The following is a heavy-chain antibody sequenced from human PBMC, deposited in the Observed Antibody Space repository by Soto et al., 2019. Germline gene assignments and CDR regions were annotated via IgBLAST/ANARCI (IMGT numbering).Heavy chain of an antibody. Sequence: QVQLQESGPGLVKPSQTLSLTCTVSGGSISSGGYYWSWIRQHPGKGLEWIGYIYYSGSTYYNPSLKSRVTISVDTSKNQFSLKLSSVTAAVTAVYYCASEYSSSSRLFAFDIWGQGTMVTVSS. J-gene: IGHJ3*02. CDR1: GGSISSGGYY. CDR3: ASEYSSSSRLFAFDI. V-gene: IGHV4-31*03. D-gene: IGHD6-6*01. CDR2: IYYSGST.